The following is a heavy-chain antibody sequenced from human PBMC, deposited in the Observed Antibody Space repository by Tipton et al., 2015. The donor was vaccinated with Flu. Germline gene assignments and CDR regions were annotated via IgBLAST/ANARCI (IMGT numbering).Heavy chain of an antibody. D-gene: IGHD4-23*01. CDR2: INSDGRRN. Sequence: SLRLSCAASGFTFSSYWMHWVRQAPGKGLVWVSRINSDGRRNSYADSVKGRLAISSDNAKNTLYLQMNSLGAEDTALYFCASPGPAGGTKFFRHWGQGTLVSVSS. CDR3: ASPGPAGGTKFFRH. J-gene: IGHJ1*01. V-gene: IGHV3-74*01. CDR1: GFTFSSYW.